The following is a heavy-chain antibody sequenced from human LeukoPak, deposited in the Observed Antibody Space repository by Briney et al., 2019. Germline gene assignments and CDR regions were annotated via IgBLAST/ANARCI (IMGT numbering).Heavy chain of an antibody. CDR1: GYTFTSYY. CDR2: INPSGGSA. J-gene: IGHJ6*02. V-gene: IGHV1-46*01. Sequence: ASVKVSCKASGYTFTSYYMHWVRQAPGQGLEWMGIINPSGGSASYAQKFQGRVTMTRDTSTSTVYMELSSLRSEDTAVYYCATRYCSGGSCPEQYYYYYGMDVWGQGTTVTVSS. D-gene: IGHD2-15*01. CDR3: ATRYCSGGSCPEQYYYYYGMDV.